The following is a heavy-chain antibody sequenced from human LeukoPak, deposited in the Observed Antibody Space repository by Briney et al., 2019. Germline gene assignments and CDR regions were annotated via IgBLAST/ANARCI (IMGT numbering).Heavy chain of an antibody. CDR3: ARHVPIVGATNY. CDR2: IKQDGSEE. D-gene: IGHD1-26*01. J-gene: IGHJ4*02. V-gene: IGHV3-7*01. CDR1: GLTFSSYW. Sequence: GGSLRLSCEASGLTFSSYWMSWVRQAPGKGLEGVANIKQDGSEEYYVDSVKGRFTISRDNAKNSLYLQMNSLRAEDTAVYYCARHVPIVGATNYWGQGTRVTVPS.